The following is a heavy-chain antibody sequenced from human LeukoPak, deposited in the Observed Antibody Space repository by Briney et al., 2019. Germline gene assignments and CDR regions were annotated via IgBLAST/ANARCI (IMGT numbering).Heavy chain of an antibody. CDR2: IFYSGST. D-gene: IGHD3-10*01. V-gene: IGHV4-39*01. J-gene: IGHJ4*02. CDR1: GGSISSSSYY. CDR3: ARQGSYSYGSGTYYNGHFDY. Sequence: SETLSLTCTVSGGSISSSSYYWGWIRQPPGKGLEWIGSIFYSGSTFYNPSLKSRVTISVDTSKNQFSLKLSSVTAADTAAFYCARQGSYSYGSGTYYNGHFDYWAQGILVTVSS.